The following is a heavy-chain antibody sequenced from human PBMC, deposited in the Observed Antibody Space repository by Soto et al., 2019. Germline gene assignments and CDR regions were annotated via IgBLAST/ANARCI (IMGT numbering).Heavy chain of an antibody. CDR3: ARLSEYGRTWYFDY. CDR1: GGSISSYY. D-gene: IGHD4-17*01. J-gene: IGHJ4*02. CDR2: IYYSGST. Sequence: SETLSLTCTVSGGSISSYYWSWIRQPPGKGLEWIGYIYYSGSTNYNPSLKSRVTISVDTSKNQFSLKLSSVTAADTAVYYCARLSEYGRTWYFDYWGQGTLVTVSS. V-gene: IGHV4-59*08.